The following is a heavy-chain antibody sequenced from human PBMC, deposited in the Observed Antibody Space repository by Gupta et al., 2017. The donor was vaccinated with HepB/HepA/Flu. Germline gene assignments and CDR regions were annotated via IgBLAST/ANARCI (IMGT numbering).Heavy chain of an antibody. CDR1: GFTFSSYS. Sequence: EVQLVESGGGLVKPGGSLRLSCAASGFTFSSYSMNWVRQAPGKGLEWVSSISSSSSYIYYADSVKGRFTISRDNAKNSLYLQMNSLRAEDTAVYYCARELRFLEWLLFPVEAPMDVWGKGTTVTVSS. D-gene: IGHD3-3*01. J-gene: IGHJ6*03. CDR2: ISSSSSYI. V-gene: IGHV3-21*01. CDR3: ARELRFLEWLLFPVEAPMDV.